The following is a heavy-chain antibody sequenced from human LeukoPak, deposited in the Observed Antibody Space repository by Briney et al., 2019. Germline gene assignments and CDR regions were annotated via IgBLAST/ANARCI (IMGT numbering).Heavy chain of an antibody. Sequence: GGSLRLSCAASGFTFDDYAMRWVRQAPGKGLEWVSGISWNSGSIGYADSVKGRFTISRDNAKNSLYLQMNSLRAEDTALYYCAKDLGGSWTRYYFDYWGQGTLVTVSS. CDR1: GFTFDDYA. CDR3: AKDLGGSWTRYYFDY. D-gene: IGHD2-15*01. J-gene: IGHJ4*02. CDR2: ISWNSGSI. V-gene: IGHV3-9*01.